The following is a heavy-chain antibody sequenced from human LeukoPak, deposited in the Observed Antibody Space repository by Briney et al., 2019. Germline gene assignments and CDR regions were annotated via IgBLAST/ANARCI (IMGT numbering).Heavy chain of an antibody. D-gene: IGHD6-19*01. V-gene: IGHV3-7*01. Sequence: GGSLRLSCAASGFAFSTSWMSWVRQSPGKGLVWVANIKHDRDEKYFVDSVKGRFSISRDNAKNSLFLQMTSLRAEDTAVYYCAREVAGHLDYWGQGTLVIVSS. CDR2: IKHDRDEK. CDR1: GFAFSTSW. CDR3: AREVAGHLDY. J-gene: IGHJ4*02.